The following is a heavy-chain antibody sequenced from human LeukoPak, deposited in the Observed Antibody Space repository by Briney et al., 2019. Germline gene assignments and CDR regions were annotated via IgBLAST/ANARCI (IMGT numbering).Heavy chain of an antibody. CDR3: ARGGYDFWSGYKPSPFDY. V-gene: IGHV3-11*06. Sequence: GGPLRLSCAASGFTFSDYYMNWIRQAPGKGLEWVSYISSSSDYTNYADSVKGRFTISRDNAKNSLYLQTNSLRAEDTAVYYCARGGYDFWSGYKPSPFDYWGQGTLVTVSS. D-gene: IGHD3-3*01. CDR2: ISSSSDYT. CDR1: GFTFSDYY. J-gene: IGHJ4*02.